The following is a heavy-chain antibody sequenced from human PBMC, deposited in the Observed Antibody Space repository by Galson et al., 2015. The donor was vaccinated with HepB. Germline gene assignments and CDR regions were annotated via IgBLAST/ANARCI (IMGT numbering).Heavy chain of an antibody. CDR1: GFPFISYS. D-gene: IGHD2-2*01. CDR2: ISSSSTI. CDR3: AREPYCSSTSCYGPMDV. V-gene: IGHV3-48*01. Sequence: LRLSGAASGFPFISYSMNWVRQAPGKGLEWVSYISSSSTIYYADSVKGRFTISRDNAKNSLYLQMNSLRAEDTAVYYCAREPYCSSTSCYGPMDVWGKGTTVTVSS. J-gene: IGHJ6*04.